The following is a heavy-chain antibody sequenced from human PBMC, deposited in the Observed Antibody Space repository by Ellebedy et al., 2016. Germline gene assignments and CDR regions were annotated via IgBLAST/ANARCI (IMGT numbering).Heavy chain of an antibody. Sequence: ASVKVSCXASGYTFTDYYIHWVRQAPGQGLEWMGWMNPSNGDTRYAQKFQGRLTLTRDASISTAYMDLNTLTSDDTAMYYCARDADGTTYFADWGQGTLVTVSS. CDR1: GYTFTDYY. CDR2: MNPSNGDT. V-gene: IGHV1-2*02. CDR3: ARDADGTTYFAD. D-gene: IGHD1-1*01. J-gene: IGHJ4*02.